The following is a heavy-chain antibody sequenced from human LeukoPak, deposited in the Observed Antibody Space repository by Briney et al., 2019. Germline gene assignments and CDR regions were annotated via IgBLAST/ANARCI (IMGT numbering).Heavy chain of an antibody. CDR1: GFTFSSYG. J-gene: IGHJ4*02. CDR3: ATCSSWRFDY. CDR2: IWYDGSNK. V-gene: IGHV3-33*03. Sequence: GGSLRLSCAASGFTFSSYGMHWVRQAPGKGLEWVAIIWYDGSNKYYVDSVKGRFTISRDNAKNALYLQMHSLRVEDTAVYYCATCSSWRFDYWGQGALVTVSS. D-gene: IGHD6-13*01.